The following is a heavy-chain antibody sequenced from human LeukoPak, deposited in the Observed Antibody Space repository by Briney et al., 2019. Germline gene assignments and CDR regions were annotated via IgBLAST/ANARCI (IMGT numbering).Heavy chain of an antibody. CDR3: ASGVGYSSSRQLNWFDP. CDR1: GGTFSSYA. CDR2: IIPIFGTA. V-gene: IGHV1-69*13. Sequence: ASVKVSCKASGGTFSSYAISWVRQAPGQGLEWMGGIIPIFGTASYAQKFQGRVTITADESTSTAYMELSSLRSEDTAVYYCASGVGYSSSRQLNWFDPWGQGTLVTVSS. J-gene: IGHJ5*02. D-gene: IGHD6-13*01.